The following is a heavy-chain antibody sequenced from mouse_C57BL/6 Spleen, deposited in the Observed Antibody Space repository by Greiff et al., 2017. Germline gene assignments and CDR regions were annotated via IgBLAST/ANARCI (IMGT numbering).Heavy chain of an antibody. CDR3: ARSTTVVESYWYFDV. J-gene: IGHJ1*03. CDR1: GYTFTSYD. V-gene: IGHV1-85*01. D-gene: IGHD1-1*01. CDR2: IYPRDGST. Sequence: QVQLQQSGPELVKPGASVKLSCKASGYTFTSYDINWVKQRPGQGLEWIGWIYPRDGSTKYNEKFKGKATLTVDTSSSTAYMELHSLTSEDSAVYFCARSTTVVESYWYFDVWGTGTTVTVSS.